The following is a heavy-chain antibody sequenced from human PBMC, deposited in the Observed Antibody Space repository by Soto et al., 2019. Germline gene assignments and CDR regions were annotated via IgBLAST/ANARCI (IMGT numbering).Heavy chain of an antibody. CDR2: ISDSGTRT. J-gene: IGHJ6*02. V-gene: IGHV3-23*01. Sequence: GGSLRLSCAASGFPFSSDDMSWVRQAPGKGLEWVAGISDSGTRTYYADSVEGRFTISRDDSRNTVFLQMNGLVPEDTAVYYCAKDSFVGQPSYGVEVWAQGTTVTVSS. CDR1: GFPFSSDD. CDR3: AKDSFVGQPSYGVEV. D-gene: IGHD2-21*01.